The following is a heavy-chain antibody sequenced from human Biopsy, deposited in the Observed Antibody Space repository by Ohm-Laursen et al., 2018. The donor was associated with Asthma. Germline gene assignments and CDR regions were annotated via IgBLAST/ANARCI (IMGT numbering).Heavy chain of an antibody. Sequence: SLRLSCTASGFMFRSFGMHWVRQAPGKGLEWVAVISYDGNHKFYEDPVKGRFTISRDNSKNTLYLQMNSLRTEDTAVYYCAKRRGYSGHGNDYWGQGTLVIVSS. V-gene: IGHV3-30*18. CDR1: GFMFRSFG. J-gene: IGHJ4*02. CDR2: ISYDGNHK. D-gene: IGHD5-12*01. CDR3: AKRRGYSGHGNDY.